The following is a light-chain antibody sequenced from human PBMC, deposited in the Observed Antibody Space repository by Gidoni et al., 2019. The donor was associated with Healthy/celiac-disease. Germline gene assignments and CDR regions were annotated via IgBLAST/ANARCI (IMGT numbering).Light chain of an antibody. CDR1: QSVSSY. CDR3: QQRSNWPGX. CDR2: DAS. V-gene: IGKV3-11*01. J-gene: IGKJ1*01. Sequence: EIVLTQSPATLSLSPGERATLSCRASQSVSSYLAWYQQKPGQAPRLLIYDASNRATGIPARFSGSGSGTDFTLTISSLEPEDFAVYYCQQRSNWPGXFXQGTKVEIK.